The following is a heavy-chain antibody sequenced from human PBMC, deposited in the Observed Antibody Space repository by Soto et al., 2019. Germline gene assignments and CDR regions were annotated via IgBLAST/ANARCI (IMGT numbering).Heavy chain of an antibody. Sequence: QVHLVQSGAEVKKSGASVQVSCKGSGYDFTTYGITWVRQAPGQGLEWMAWISAHNGNTDYAQKLQGRVTVTRDTSTSTAYMELRSLRSDDTAVYYCARGRYGDYWGQGALVTVSS. D-gene: IGHD1-1*01. CDR1: GYDFTTYG. V-gene: IGHV1-18*01. CDR2: ISAHNGNT. CDR3: ARGRYGDY. J-gene: IGHJ4*02.